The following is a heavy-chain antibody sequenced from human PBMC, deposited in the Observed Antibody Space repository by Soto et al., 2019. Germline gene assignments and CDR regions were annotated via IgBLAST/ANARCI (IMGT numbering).Heavy chain of an antibody. CDR3: ARGNGGDTKNWCFGY. V-gene: IGHV4-30-2*01. D-gene: IGHD3-16*01. CDR2: IYHSGST. Sequence: PSCTLSLKSAVSGGPIISEGYSGSWIRQPPGKGLEWLGYIYHSGSTYYNPSLKSRVTISVDRSKNQFSLKLRSVTAADTAVYYCARGNGGDTKNWCFGYLGQGTLVTLP. J-gene: IGHJ4*02. CDR1: GGPIISEGYS.